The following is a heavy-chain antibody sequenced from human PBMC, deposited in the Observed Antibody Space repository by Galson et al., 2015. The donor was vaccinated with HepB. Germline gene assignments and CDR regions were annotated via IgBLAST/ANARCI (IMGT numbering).Heavy chain of an antibody. V-gene: IGHV3-9*01. J-gene: IGHJ6*02. CDR1: GFTFDDYA. CDR3: AKDLSSSAPRGLDV. CDR2: ISWNSGSI. D-gene: IGHD6-25*01. Sequence: SLRLSCEASGFTFDDYAMHWVRQAPGKGLEWVSGISWNSGSIGYADSVKGRFTISRDNAKNSLYLQMNSLRAEDTALYYCAKDLSSSAPRGLDVWGQGTTVTVSS.